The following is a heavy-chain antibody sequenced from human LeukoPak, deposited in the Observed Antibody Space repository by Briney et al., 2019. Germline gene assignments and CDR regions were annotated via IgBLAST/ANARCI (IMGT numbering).Heavy chain of an antibody. J-gene: IGHJ4*02. Sequence: ASVKVSCMASGYTFTSYGISWVRQAPGQGLEWMGWISAYNGNTNYAQKLQGRVTMTTDTSTSTAYMELRSLRSDDTAVYYCARLPYYYDSSGYQYWGQGTLVTVSS. CDR1: GYTFTSYG. CDR2: ISAYNGNT. D-gene: IGHD3-22*01. CDR3: ARLPYYYDSSGYQY. V-gene: IGHV1-18*01.